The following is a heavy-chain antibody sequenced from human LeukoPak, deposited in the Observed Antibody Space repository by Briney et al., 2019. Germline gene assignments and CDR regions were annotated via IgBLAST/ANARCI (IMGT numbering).Heavy chain of an antibody. V-gene: IGHV4-59*01. CDR2: VHYGGST. J-gene: IGHJ6*02. Sequence: SETLSLTCTVSGGSFTSYYWNWLRQPPGKGLEWIGYVHYGGSTSYNPSLQSRLSMSVDTSKKQFSLKLRSVTAADTAVYYCARDSWAAAGTLYYYYYGMDVWGQGTTVTVSS. CDR3: ARDSWAAAGTLYYYYYGMDV. D-gene: IGHD6-13*01. CDR1: GGSFTSYY.